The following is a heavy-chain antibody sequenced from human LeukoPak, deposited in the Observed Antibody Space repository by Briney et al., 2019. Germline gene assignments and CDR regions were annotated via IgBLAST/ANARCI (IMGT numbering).Heavy chain of an antibody. CDR1: GGSISSYY. CDR3: VRDPWGAGGTQY. Sequence: SETLSLTCTVSGGSISSYYWSWIREPPGKGLEWIGYLYYSRNTNYSPSLKSRVTISADTSKNQVYLKLRSVTAADTAVYCVRDPWGAGGTQYWGQGTQVIVSS. CDR2: LYYSRNT. D-gene: IGHD6-13*01. J-gene: IGHJ4*02. V-gene: IGHV4-59*01.